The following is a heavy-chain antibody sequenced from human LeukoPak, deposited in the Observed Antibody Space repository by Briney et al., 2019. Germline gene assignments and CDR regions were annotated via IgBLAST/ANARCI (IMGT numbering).Heavy chain of an antibody. Sequence: GGSLRLSCSASGFTFSSYAMHWVRQAPGKGLEWVAVISYDGSNKYYADSVKGRFTISRDNSKNTLYLQMNSLRAEDTAVYYCARSYYDILTGFVDVWGKGTTVTVSS. CDR3: ARSYYDILTGFVDV. J-gene: IGHJ6*04. CDR2: ISYDGSNK. CDR1: GFTFSSYA. V-gene: IGHV3-30*04. D-gene: IGHD3-9*01.